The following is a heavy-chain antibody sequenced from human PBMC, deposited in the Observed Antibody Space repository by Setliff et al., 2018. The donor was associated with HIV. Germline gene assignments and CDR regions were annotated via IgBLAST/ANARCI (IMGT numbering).Heavy chain of an antibody. CDR3: AAGGVYSDYFYYAMDV. CDR2: IYYSGST. J-gene: IGHJ6*02. Sequence: PSETLSLTCTVSGGSININAYYWSWVRQHPGKGLEWIGYIYYSGSTYYNPSLKGRLTLSIDTSKNLYSMKLTSVTAADTAVYYCAAGGVYSDYFYYAMDVWVQGTTVTVSS. D-gene: IGHD2-21*01. CDR1: GGSININAYY. V-gene: IGHV4-31*03.